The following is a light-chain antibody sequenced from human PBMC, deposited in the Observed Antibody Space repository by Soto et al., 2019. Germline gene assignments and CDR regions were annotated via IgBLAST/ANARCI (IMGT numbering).Light chain of an antibody. CDR3: LQYGDLPWT. CDR2: GAS. CDR1: QPITSNY. Sequence: ALTQSPGTLSLSPGERATLSCRASQPITSNYLAWYQQRSGQAPRLLISGASSRATGVTDRFSGSGSGTDFTLTINRLEPEDFAVYYCLQYGDLPWTFGQGTKVQI. J-gene: IGKJ1*01. V-gene: IGKV3-20*01.